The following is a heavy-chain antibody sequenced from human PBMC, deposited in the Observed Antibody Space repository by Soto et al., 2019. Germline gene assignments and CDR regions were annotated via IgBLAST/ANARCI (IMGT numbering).Heavy chain of an antibody. J-gene: IGHJ4*02. D-gene: IGHD4-17*01. CDR3: ARFRPYGDYEDY. CDR1: GGSISSYY. Sequence: QVQLQGSGPGLVKPSETLSPPCTVSGGSISSYYWSWIRQPPGKGLEWIGYIYYSGSTNYNPSLKSRVTISVDTSKNQFSLKLSSVTAADTAVYYCARFRPYGDYEDYWGQGTLVTVSS. CDR2: IYYSGST. V-gene: IGHV4-59*01.